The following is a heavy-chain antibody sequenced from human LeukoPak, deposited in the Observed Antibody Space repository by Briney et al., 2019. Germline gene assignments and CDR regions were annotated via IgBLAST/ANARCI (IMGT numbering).Heavy chain of an antibody. CDR3: AKDPTHYRVWDDYDSTVLSY. V-gene: IGHV3-23*01. D-gene: IGHD3-22*01. Sequence: PGGSLRLSCATSGFIFSNYAVNWVRQAPGQGLGWGSIISGIGDTTYYADSVKGRFTISRDNSKNTLYLRMNSLRAADTAVYSCAKDPTHYRVWDDYDSTVLSYWGQGTLVTVSS. CDR1: GFIFSNYA. CDR2: ISGIGDTT. J-gene: IGHJ4*02.